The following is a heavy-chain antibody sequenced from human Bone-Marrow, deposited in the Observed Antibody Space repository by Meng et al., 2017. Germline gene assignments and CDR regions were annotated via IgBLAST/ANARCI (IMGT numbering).Heavy chain of an antibody. V-gene: IGHV4-34*09. J-gene: IGHJ4*02. Sequence: VQRQESDHAPGTPSQPLSLPFVVSGGSFSDYYCSWIRQPPGKGLEWIGEINHSGSTNYNPSLESRATISVDTSQNNLSLKLSSVTAADSAVYYCARGPTTMAHDFDYWGQGTLVTVSS. CDR2: INHSGST. CDR3: ARGPTTMAHDFDY. CDR1: GGSFSDYY. D-gene: IGHD4-11*01.